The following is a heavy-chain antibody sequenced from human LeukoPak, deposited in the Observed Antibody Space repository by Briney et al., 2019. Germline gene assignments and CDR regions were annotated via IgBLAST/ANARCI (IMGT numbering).Heavy chain of an antibody. J-gene: IGHJ6*03. V-gene: IGHV4-4*07. CDR3: AREVRTGHWPHVHYYYYMDV. CDR2: MYISGST. D-gene: IGHD3/OR15-3a*01. Sequence: SETLSLTCTVSGVSISSHYWSWIRQPAGKALEWIGHMYISGSTDYNPSLKSRVTMSVETSKNQFSLKLSSVTAADTAVHYCAREVRTGHWPHVHYYYYMDVGGKGTTVTVSS. CDR1: GVSISSHY.